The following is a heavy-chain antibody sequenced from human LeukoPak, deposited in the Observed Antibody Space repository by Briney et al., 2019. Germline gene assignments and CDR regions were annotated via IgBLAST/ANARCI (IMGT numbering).Heavy chain of an antibody. Sequence: SQTLSLTCTVSGASISSSSDDWVWLRQPPGKGLEWIATIHYTGSTYYNPSLKSRVTISVDTSKNQFSLKLSSVTAADTAMYYCARYWGPYDNSGAYFDYWGQGTLVTVSS. CDR2: IHYTGST. CDR3: ARYWGPYDNSGAYFDY. D-gene: IGHD3-22*01. V-gene: IGHV4-39*01. J-gene: IGHJ4*02. CDR1: GASISSSSDD.